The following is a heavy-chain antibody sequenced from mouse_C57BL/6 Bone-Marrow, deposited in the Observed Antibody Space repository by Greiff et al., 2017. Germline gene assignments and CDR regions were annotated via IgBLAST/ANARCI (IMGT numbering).Heavy chain of an antibody. V-gene: IGHV1-59*01. D-gene: IGHD2-3*01. J-gene: IGHJ3*01. CDR2: IDPSDSYT. Sequence: VQLQQPGAELVRPGTSVKLSCKASGYTFTSYWMHWVKQRPGQGLEWIGVIDPSDSYTNYNQKFKGKATLTVDTSSSTAYMQLSSLTSEDSAVYYCARRALYDYWGQGTRVTVSA. CDR3: ARRALYDY. CDR1: GYTFTSYW.